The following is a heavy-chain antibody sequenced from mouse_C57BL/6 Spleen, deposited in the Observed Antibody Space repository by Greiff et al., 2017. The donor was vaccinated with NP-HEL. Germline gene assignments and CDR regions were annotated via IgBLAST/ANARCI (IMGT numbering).Heavy chain of an antibody. V-gene: IGHV5-15*01. CDR2: LSNLAYSI. J-gene: IGHJ4*01. CDR3: ARREGYAMDY. CDR1: GFTFSDYG. Sequence: EVQLQESGGGLVQPGGSLKLSCAASGFTFSDYGMAWVRQAPRKGPEWVAFLSNLAYSIYYADTVTGRFTISRENAKNTLYLEMSSLRSEDTAMYYCARREGYAMDYWGQGTSVTVSS.